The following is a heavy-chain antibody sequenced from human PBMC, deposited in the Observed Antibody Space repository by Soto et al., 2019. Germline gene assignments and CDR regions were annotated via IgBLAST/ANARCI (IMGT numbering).Heavy chain of an antibody. CDR1: GFTFSSYA. Sequence: PGGSLRLSCAASGFTFSSYAVSWVRQAPGKGLEWVSAISGSGGSTYYADSVKGRFTISRDNSKNTLYLQMNSLRAEDTAVYYCAISKGVAAQRTRYYYYGMDVWGQGTTVTGSS. J-gene: IGHJ6*02. CDR3: AISKGVAAQRTRYYYYGMDV. V-gene: IGHV3-23*01. CDR2: ISGSGGST. D-gene: IGHD6-6*01.